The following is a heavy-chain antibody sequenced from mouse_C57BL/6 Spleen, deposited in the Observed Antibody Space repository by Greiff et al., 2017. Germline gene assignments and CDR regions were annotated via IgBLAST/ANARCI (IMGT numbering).Heavy chain of an antibody. D-gene: IGHD1-1*01. V-gene: IGHV2-9*01. CDR2: IWGGGST. CDR1: GFSLTSYG. Sequence: VTLVESGPGLVAPSQSLSITCPVSGFSLTSYGVDWVRQPPGTGLAWLGVIWGGGSTNYNSALMSRLSISKDNSKSQVFLKMNSLQTDDTAMYYCAKRNYYGSSYGYFDVWGTGTTVTVSS. J-gene: IGHJ1*03. CDR3: AKRNYYGSSYGYFDV.